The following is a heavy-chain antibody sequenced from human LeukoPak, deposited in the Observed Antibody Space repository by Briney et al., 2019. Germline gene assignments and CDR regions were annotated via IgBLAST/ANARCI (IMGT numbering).Heavy chain of an antibody. CDR2: INHSGST. CDR3: ATRNWNDVGRRDY. D-gene: IGHD1-1*01. CDR1: GGSFSGYY. J-gene: IGHJ4*02. V-gene: IGHV4-34*01. Sequence: SETLSLTCAVYGGSFSGYYWSWIRQPPGKGLEWIGEINHSGSTNYNPSLKSRVTISVDTSKNQFSLKLSSVTAADTAVYYCATRNWNDVGRRDYWGQGTLVTVSS.